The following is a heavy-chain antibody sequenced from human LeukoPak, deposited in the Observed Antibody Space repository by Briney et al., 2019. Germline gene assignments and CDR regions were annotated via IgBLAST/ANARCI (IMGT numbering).Heavy chain of an antibody. D-gene: IGHD6-13*01. V-gene: IGHV3-21*01. Sequence: GGSLRLSCAASGFTFSSYSMNWVRQAPGMGLEWVSSISSSSSYIYYADSVKGRFTISRDNAKNSLYLQMNSLRAEDTAVYYCARGALAAVFDYWGQGTLVTVSS. J-gene: IGHJ4*02. CDR3: ARGALAAVFDY. CDR2: ISSSSSYI. CDR1: GFTFSSYS.